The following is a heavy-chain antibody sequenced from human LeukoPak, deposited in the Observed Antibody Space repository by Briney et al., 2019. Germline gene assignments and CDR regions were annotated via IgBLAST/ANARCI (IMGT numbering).Heavy chain of an antibody. CDR2: IIPIFGTA. CDR1: GDTFSKYA. D-gene: IGHD6-19*01. Sequence: GASVKVSCKASGDTFSKYAISWVRQAPGQGLEWMGGIIPIFGTANYAQKFQGRVTITADESTSTAYMELSSLRSEDTAVYYCARVGSSGRDAFDIWGQGTMVTVSS. V-gene: IGHV1-69*13. CDR3: ARVGSSGRDAFDI. J-gene: IGHJ3*02.